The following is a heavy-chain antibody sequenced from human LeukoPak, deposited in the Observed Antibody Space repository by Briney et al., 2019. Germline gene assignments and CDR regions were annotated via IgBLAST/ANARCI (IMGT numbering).Heavy chain of an antibody. J-gene: IGHJ4*02. CDR1: GFTFDDSG. V-gene: IGHV3-20*04. Sequence: RPGGSLRPSCAASGFTFDDSGMSWVRQAPGKGLEWVSGRTGGSTGYADSVKGRFTISRDNAKNSLYLQMNSLRAEDTAVYYCARRAGAYSHPYDYWGQGTLVTVSS. CDR2: RTGGST. CDR3: ARRAGAYSHPYDY. D-gene: IGHD4/OR15-4a*01.